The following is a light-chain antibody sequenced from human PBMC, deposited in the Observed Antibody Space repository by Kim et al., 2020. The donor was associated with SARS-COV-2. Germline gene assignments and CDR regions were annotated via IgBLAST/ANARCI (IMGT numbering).Light chain of an antibody. CDR2: GAS. J-gene: IGKJ2*01. CDR3: QQYNNWPPDFT. V-gene: IGKV3-15*01. CDR1: QSISVN. Sequence: PGARATLSCRASQSISVNLAWYQLKPGQAPRLLIYGASTRATGVPARFSASGSGTEFTLTIGSLQSEDFAVYYCQQYNNWPPDFTFGQGTKLEI.